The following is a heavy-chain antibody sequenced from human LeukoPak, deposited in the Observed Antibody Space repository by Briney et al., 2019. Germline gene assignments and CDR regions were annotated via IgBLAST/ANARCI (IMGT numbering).Heavy chain of an antibody. D-gene: IGHD6-19*01. V-gene: IGHV3-15*01. CDR2: IKSKTDGGTT. CDR1: GFTFSNAW. Sequence: GGSLRLSCAASGFTFSNAWMSWVRQAPGKGLEWVGRIKSKTDGGTTDYAAPVKGRFTISRDDSKNTLYLQMNSLTTEDTAVYYCTTDLKIEPTKYSSGLGDYWGQGTLATVSS. CDR3: TTDLKIEPTKYSSGLGDY. J-gene: IGHJ4*02.